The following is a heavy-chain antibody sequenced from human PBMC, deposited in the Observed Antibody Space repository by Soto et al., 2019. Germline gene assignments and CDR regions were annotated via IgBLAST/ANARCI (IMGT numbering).Heavy chain of an antibody. CDR1: GYSISIGNY. Sequence: SETLSLTCPVSGYSISIGNYWGWIRQPPGKRLEWIGSIYQSGSTYYNPSLRSRATISVDTSKNQFSLKLSSVTAEDTAVYYCARVLGASLYYFGCWRQGILVTVSS. D-gene: IGHD1-26*01. J-gene: IGHJ4*02. V-gene: IGHV4-38-2*02. CDR2: IYQSGST. CDR3: ARVLGASLYYFGC.